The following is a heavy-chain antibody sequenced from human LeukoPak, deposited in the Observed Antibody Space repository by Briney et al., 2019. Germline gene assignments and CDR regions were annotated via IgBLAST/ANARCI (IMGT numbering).Heavy chain of an antibody. CDR1: GGSISSGGYY. V-gene: IGHV4-31*03. D-gene: IGHD5-18*01. Sequence: SETLSLTCTVSGGSISSGGYYWSWIRQHPGKGLEWIGYIYYSGSTYHNPSLKSRVTISVDTSKNQFSLKLSSVTAADTAVYYCAIEYSYGPYYFDYWGQGTLVTVSS. CDR2: IYYSGST. CDR3: AIEYSYGPYYFDY. J-gene: IGHJ4*02.